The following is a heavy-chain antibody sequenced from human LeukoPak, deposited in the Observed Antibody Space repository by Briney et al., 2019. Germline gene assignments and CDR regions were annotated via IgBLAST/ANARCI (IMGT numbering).Heavy chain of an antibody. Sequence: GASVRVSCKASGGTFSSYAISWVRQAPGQGLEWMGRIIPILGIANYAQRFQGRVTMTTDTSTSTAYMELRSLRSDDTAVYYCARVSRELGYFDYWGQGTLVTVSS. CDR1: GGTFSSYA. CDR2: IIPILGIA. CDR3: ARVSRELGYFDY. V-gene: IGHV1-69*04. D-gene: IGHD3-10*01. J-gene: IGHJ4*02.